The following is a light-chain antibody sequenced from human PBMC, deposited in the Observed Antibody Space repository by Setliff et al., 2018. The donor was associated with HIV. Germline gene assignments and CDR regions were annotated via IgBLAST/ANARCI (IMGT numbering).Light chain of an antibody. Sequence: QSALTQPASVSGSPGQSITISCTGTSSDIGDTYSVSWYQQHPGKVPKLLIYDATHRPSGVSSCFSASKSGNTASLTISGLQAEDEAGYYCSSCTNSRTLVFGTGTKVTVL. CDR1: SSDIGDTYS. J-gene: IGLJ1*01. CDR3: SSCTNSRTLV. CDR2: DAT. V-gene: IGLV2-14*03.